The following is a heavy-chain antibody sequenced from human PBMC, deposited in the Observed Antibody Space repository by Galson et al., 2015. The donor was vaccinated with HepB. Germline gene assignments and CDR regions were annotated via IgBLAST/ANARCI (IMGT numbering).Heavy chain of an antibody. D-gene: IGHD6-19*01. CDR1: GFTSSPYG. CDR3: ANPRGPVAADFDY. J-gene: IGHJ4*02. Sequence: SLRLSCAASGFTSSPYGMHWVRQAPGEGLEWVAFIRFDGSEKYSADSVKGRFTVSRDNFKNTLYLQMNSLRAEDTAVYYCANPRGPVAADFDYWGQGTLVTVSS. CDR2: IRFDGSEK. V-gene: IGHV3-30*02.